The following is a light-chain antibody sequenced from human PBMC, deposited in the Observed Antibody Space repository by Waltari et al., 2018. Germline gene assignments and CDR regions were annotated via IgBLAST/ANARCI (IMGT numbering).Light chain of an antibody. CDR3: AAWDDSLSGRV. CDR2: RNN. Sequence: QSVLTQPPSASGTPGQRVTISCSGRRSNIGRHYVSWYQQVPGTASKLLIYRNNQRPSGVPDRFSGSKSGTSASLAISGLRSEDEADYYCAAWDDSLSGRVFGGGTKVTVL. CDR1: RSNIGRHY. J-gene: IGLJ3*02. V-gene: IGLV1-47*01.